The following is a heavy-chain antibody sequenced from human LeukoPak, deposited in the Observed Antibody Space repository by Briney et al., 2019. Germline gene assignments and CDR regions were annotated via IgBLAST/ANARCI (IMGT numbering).Heavy chain of an antibody. V-gene: IGHV3-33*01. CDR3: ARDWMGSDY. J-gene: IGHJ4*02. D-gene: IGHD1-26*01. CDR1: GFTFSSYG. Sequence: GGSLRLSCAASGFTFSSYGMHWVRRAPGKGLEWVAVIWYDGSNKYYADSVKGRFTISRDNSKNTLYLQMNSPRAEDTAVYYCARDWMGSDYWGQGTLVTVSS. CDR2: IWYDGSNK.